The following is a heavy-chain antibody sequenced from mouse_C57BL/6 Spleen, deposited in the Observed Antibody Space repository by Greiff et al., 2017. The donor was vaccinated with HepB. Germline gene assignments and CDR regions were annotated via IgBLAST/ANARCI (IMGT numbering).Heavy chain of an antibody. J-gene: IGHJ1*03. D-gene: IGHD1-1*01. CDR1: GYTFTDYY. CDR2: IYPGSGNT. CDR3: ARSSSSYRYFDV. V-gene: IGHV1-76*01. Sequence: QVQLKQSGAELVRPGASVKLSCKASGYTFTDYYINWVKQRPGQGLEWIARIYPGSGNTYYNEKFKGKATLTAEKSSSTAYMQLSSLTSEDSAVYFCARSSSSYRYFDVWGTGTTVTVSS.